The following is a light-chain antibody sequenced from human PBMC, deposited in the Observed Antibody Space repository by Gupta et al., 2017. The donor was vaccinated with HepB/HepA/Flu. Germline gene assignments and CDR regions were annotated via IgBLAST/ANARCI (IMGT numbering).Light chain of an antibody. CDR2: QAS. V-gene: IGKV1-5*03. CDR3: QQYNSLRWT. J-gene: IGKJ1*01. CDR1: QSIRVW. Sequence: DIQFSQTPSTLSASVRDRVTITCRASQSIRVWLAWYQQKSGKAPKLLIYQASNLESGVPSRFSGSGSGTEFTLTISSLQPDDFATYYCQQYNSLRWTFGQGTKVEIK.